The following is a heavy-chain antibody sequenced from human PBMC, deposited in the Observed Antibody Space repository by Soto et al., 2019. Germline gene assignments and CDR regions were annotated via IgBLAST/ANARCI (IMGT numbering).Heavy chain of an antibody. CDR2: IWYDGSNK. CDR3: ARDRDIVLVPAAESQSNYGMDV. D-gene: IGHD2-2*01. J-gene: IGHJ6*02. V-gene: IGHV3-33*01. Sequence: QVQLVESGGGVVQPGRSLRLSCAASGFTFSSYGMHWVRQAPGKGLEWVAGIWYDGSNKYYADSVKGRFTISRDNSKNTLYLQMNSLRAEDTAVYYCARDRDIVLVPAAESQSNYGMDVWGQGTTVTVSS. CDR1: GFTFSSYG.